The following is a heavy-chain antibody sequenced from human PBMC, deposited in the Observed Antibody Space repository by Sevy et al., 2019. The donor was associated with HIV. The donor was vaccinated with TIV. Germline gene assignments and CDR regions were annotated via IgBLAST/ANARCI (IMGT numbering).Heavy chain of an antibody. CDR2: IKQDGSDK. CDR1: GFTFNNYW. CDR3: ASSWDYWGQMGY. Sequence: GGSLRLSCAASGFTFNNYWMTWVRQAPGKGLELVANIKQDGSDKYYMESVKGRFNISRDNTKNSLYLQLNSLRAEDTAVYYCASSWDYWGQMGYWGQGTLVTVSS. J-gene: IGHJ4*02. V-gene: IGHV3-7*03. D-gene: IGHD7-27*01.